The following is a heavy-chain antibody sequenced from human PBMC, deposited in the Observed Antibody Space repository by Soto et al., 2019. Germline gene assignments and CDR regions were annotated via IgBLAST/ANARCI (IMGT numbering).Heavy chain of an antibody. CDR1: GASIITDVYY. D-gene: IGHD3-22*01. CDR3: ARGPTYYQDSIGSHPFHP. J-gene: IGHJ5*02. CDR2: IHYSAGATHSQ. Sequence: HVQLQESGPGLVEPSQTLSLICTVSGASIITDVYYWTWIRQHPGKGLDWLGYIHYSAGATHSQSYNPTPHSRIAISVDISKSLFSLKLTPVTAADTAVYYCARGPTYYQDSIGSHPFHPWGQGTLVTFSS. V-gene: IGHV4-31*03.